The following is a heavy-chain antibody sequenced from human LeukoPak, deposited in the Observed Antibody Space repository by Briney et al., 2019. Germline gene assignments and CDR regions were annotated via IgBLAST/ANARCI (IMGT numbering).Heavy chain of an antibody. J-gene: IGHJ5*02. CDR3: AKNLRSGSYPNWFDP. CDR1: GITLSTYD. Sequence: GGSLRLSCAASGITLSTYDMSWVRQAPGKGLEWVSGISWSGGTTYYADSVKGRFTISRDNSKNTLYLQMNSLRAEDTAVYYCAKNLRSGSYPNWFDPWGQGTLVTVSS. CDR2: ISWSGGTT. V-gene: IGHV3-23*01. D-gene: IGHD1-26*01.